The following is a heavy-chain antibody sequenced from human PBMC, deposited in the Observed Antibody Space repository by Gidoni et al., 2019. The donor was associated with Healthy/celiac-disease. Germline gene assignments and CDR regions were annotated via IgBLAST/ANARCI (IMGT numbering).Heavy chain of an antibody. CDR2: ISAYNGNT. D-gene: IGHD2-8*02. J-gene: IGHJ6*03. Sequence: QVQLVQSGAEVKKPGASVKVSCKASGYTFTSYGISWVRQAPGQGLEWMGWISAYNGNTNYAQKLQGRVTMTTDTSTSTAYMELRSLRSDDTAVYYCARVVVYAIIGYYYYYMDVWGKGTTVTVSS. CDR3: ARVVVYAIIGYYYYYMDV. CDR1: GYTFTSYG. V-gene: IGHV1-18*01.